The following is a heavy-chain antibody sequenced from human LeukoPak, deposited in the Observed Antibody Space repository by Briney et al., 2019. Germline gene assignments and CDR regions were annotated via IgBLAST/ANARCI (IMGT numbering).Heavy chain of an antibody. J-gene: IGHJ5*02. V-gene: IGHV3-7*03. CDR1: GFTFSNYW. Sequence: GGSLRLSCAASGFTFSNYWMTWVRQAPGKGLEWVANIKQDGSEKYYVDSVRGRFTISRDNAKNSLYLQMNSLRAEDTALYYCARELDILTGYYIDRWGQGTLVTVSS. CDR3: ARELDILTGYYIDR. CDR2: IKQDGSEK. D-gene: IGHD3-9*01.